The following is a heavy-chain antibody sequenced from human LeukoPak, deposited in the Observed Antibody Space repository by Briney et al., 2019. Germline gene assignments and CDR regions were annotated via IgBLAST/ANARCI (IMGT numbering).Heavy chain of an antibody. CDR3: AQGYSSGWYPH. J-gene: IGHJ4*02. D-gene: IGHD6-19*01. CDR1: GFSVSSFG. V-gene: IGHV3-23*01. CDR2: ISADGETT. Sequence: GGSLRLSCAVSGFSVSSFGVSWVRQPPGKGLEWISAISADGETTYYADSVKGRFIISRDNSKNTLYLQLSSLRAEDTAVYYCAQGYSSGWYPHWGQGSLVSVSS.